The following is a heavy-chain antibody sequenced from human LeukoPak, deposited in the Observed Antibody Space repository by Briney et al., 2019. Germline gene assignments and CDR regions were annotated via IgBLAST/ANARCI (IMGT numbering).Heavy chain of an antibody. J-gene: IGHJ4*02. CDR3: SRQTDGGYYC. CDR2: IYRTGTT. V-gene: IGHV3-66*04. Sequence: GGSLRLSCAASGFTVNSNHMTWVGQAPGKGLEWVSIIYRTGTTYYADSVKGRFTISRDHSKNTLYLQFNNLRADDTAAYCFSRQTDGGYYCWGQGTLVTVSS. CDR1: GFTVNSNH. D-gene: IGHD5-12*01.